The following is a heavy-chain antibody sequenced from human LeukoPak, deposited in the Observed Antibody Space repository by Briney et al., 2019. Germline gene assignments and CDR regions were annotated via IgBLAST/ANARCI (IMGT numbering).Heavy chain of an antibody. CDR3: ARSSGWYEEY. J-gene: IGHJ4*02. Sequence: SETLSLTCTASGGSISSYYWSWIRQPPGKGLEWIGYIYYSGNTNYNPSLKSRVTISVDTSKNQFSLKLSSVTAADTAVYYCARSSGWYEEYWGQGTLVTVSS. CDR2: IYYSGNT. CDR1: GGSISSYY. V-gene: IGHV4-59*08. D-gene: IGHD6-19*01.